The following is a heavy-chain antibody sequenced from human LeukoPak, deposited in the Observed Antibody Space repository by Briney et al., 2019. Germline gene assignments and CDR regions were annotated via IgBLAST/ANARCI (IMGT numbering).Heavy chain of an antibody. CDR2: IYYSGNN. D-gene: IGHD3-9*01. CDR1: GGSISGYY. V-gene: IGHV4-59*01. J-gene: IGHJ3*01. Sequence: SETLSLTCTVSGGSISGYYWSWIRQPPGKGLECIGYIYYSGNNNYNPSLKSRVTISVDTSKSQFSLNLSSVTAADTAVYYCARAGYDILTGYLGVFDFWGQGTMVTVSS. CDR3: ARAGYDILTGYLGVFDF.